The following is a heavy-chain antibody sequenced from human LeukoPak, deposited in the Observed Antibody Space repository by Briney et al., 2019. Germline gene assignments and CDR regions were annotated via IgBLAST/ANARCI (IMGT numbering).Heavy chain of an antibody. CDR1: GGTFSSYA. D-gene: IGHD4-17*01. Sequence: SVKVSCKASGGTFSSYAISWVRQAPGQGLEWMGGIIPIFGTANYAQKFQGRVTITAGESTSTAYMELSSLRSEDAAVYYCARDPLYGDSPRDYWGQGTLVTVSS. CDR2: IIPIFGTA. CDR3: ARDPLYGDSPRDY. V-gene: IGHV1-69*13. J-gene: IGHJ4*01.